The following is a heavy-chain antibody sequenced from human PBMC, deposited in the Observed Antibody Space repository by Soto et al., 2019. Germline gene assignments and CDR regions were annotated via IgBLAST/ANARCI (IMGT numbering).Heavy chain of an antibody. Sequence: GGSLRLSCAASGYTFSSYAMSWVRQAPGEGLEWVSTILSGGSSYYADSVKGRFTISVDKSKNQFSLKLSSVTAADTAVYYCARARGDYYYYYGMDVWGQGTTVTVSS. CDR2: ILSGGSS. V-gene: IGHV3-23*01. CDR3: ARARGDYYYYYGMDV. D-gene: IGHD3-16*01. J-gene: IGHJ6*02. CDR1: GYTFSSYA.